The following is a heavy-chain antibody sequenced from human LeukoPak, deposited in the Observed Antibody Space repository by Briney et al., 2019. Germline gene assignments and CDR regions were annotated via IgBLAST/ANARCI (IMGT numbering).Heavy chain of an antibody. J-gene: IGHJ5*02. CDR1: EFTFSSYA. D-gene: IGHD5-18*01. CDR3: AKVRGYSYGSGYDWFDP. CDR2: ISGSGGST. V-gene: IGHV3-23*01. Sequence: GGSLRLSCAASEFTFSSYAMSWVRQAPGKGLEWVSGISGSGGSTYYADSVKGRFTISRDNSKNTLYLQMNSLRAEDTAVYYCAKVRGYSYGSGYDWFDPWGQGTLVTVSS.